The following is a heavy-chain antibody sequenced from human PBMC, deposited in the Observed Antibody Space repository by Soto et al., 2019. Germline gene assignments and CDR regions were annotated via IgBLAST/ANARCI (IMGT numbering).Heavy chain of an antibody. CDR3: ARDAGIPGP. D-gene: IGHD1-1*01. V-gene: IGHV4-31*03. CDR2: IYYSVST. Sequence: PSETLSLTCTVSGGSISSNYWTWIRQHPGKGLEWIGYIYYSVSTYYNPSLKSRVTISVDTSKNQFSLKLSSVTAADTAVYYCARDAGIPGPWGQGTLVTVSS. J-gene: IGHJ5*02. CDR1: GGSISSNY.